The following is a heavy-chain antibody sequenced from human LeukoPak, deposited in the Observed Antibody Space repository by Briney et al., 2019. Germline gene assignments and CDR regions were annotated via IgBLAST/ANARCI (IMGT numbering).Heavy chain of an antibody. CDR3: AKDRGSGHYYYFDY. CDR2: ISWNSGSI. Sequence: PGRSLRLSCAASGFTFDDYAMHWVRQAPGKGLEWVSGISWNSGSIGYADSVKGRFTISRDNAKNSLYLQMNSLTTEDTALYYCAKDRGSGHYYYFDYWGQGTLVTVSS. V-gene: IGHV3-9*01. D-gene: IGHD3-22*01. CDR1: GFTFDDYA. J-gene: IGHJ4*02.